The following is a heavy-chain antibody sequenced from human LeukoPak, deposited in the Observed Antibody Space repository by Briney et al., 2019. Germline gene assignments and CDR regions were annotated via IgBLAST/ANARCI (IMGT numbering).Heavy chain of an antibody. CDR1: GFTFSSYS. CDR2: ISSSSSYI. J-gene: IGHJ4*02. CDR3: AREGDIYCSGGSCHPPDY. V-gene: IGHV3-21*01. Sequence: GGSLRLSCAASGFTFSSYSMNWVRQAPGKGLGWVSSISSSSSYIYYADSVKGRFTISRDNAKNSLYLQMNSLRAEDTAVYYCAREGDIYCSGGSCHPPDYWGQGTLVTVSS. D-gene: IGHD2-15*01.